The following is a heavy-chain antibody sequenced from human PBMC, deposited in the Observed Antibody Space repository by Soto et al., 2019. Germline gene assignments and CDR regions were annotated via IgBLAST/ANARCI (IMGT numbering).Heavy chain of an antibody. CDR2: IYYSGST. CDR1: GGSISRSSYY. J-gene: IGHJ6*03. V-gene: IGHV4-39*01. Sequence: PSETLSLTCTVSGGSISRSSYYWGWIRQPPGKGLEWIGSIYYSGSTYYNPSLKSRVTISVDTSKNQFSLKLSSVTAADTAVYYCARLGRIFGVVIKLYYYYMDVWGKGTTVTVSS. D-gene: IGHD3-3*01. CDR3: ARLGRIFGVVIKLYYYYMDV.